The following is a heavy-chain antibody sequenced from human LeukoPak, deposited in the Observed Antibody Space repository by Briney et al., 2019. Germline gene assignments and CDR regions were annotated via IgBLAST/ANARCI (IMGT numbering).Heavy chain of an antibody. CDR1: GFTFDDYA. V-gene: IGHV3-9*01. CDR3: AKDSGGGSSDSYYYYGMDV. CDR2: ISWNSGSV. D-gene: IGHD6-6*01. Sequence: PGRSLRLSCAASGFTFDDYAMHWVRQAPGKGLEWVSGISWNSGSVGYADSVKGRFTISRDNAKKSLYLQMNSLRAEDTALYYCAKDSGGGSSDSYYYYGMDVWGQGTTVTVSS. J-gene: IGHJ6*02.